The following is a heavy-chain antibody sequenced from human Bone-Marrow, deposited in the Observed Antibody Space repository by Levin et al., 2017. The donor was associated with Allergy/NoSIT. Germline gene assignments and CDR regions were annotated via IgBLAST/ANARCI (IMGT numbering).Heavy chain of an antibody. CDR2: MWHTGST. J-gene: IGHJ4*02. V-gene: IGHV4-38-2*01. Sequence: SETLSLTCSVSGYSISSDYYWGWIRLPPGKGLEWIGSMWHTGSTYYNPSLQSRVTISSDRSQNQFSLELSSMTAADTAVYYCARHSGSYNGVDYWGQGILVTVSS. CDR1: GYSISSDYY. D-gene: IGHD1-26*01. CDR3: ARHSGSYNGVDY.